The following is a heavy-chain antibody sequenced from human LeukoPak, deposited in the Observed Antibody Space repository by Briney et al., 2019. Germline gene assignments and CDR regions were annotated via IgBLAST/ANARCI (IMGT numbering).Heavy chain of an antibody. D-gene: IGHD3-10*01. CDR2: ISSSSSTI. CDR1: EFMFRIYS. CDR3: ARVIRGGTPAFDI. J-gene: IGHJ3*02. Sequence: PGGSLRLSCAASEFMFRIYSINWVRQAPGKGLEWVSYISSSSSTIYYADSVKGRFTISRDNAKNSLYLQMNSLRAEDTAVYYCARVIRGGTPAFDIWGQGTMVTVSS. V-gene: IGHV3-48*04.